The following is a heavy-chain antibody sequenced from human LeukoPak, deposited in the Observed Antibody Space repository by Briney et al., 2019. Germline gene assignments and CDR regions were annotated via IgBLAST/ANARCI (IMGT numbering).Heavy chain of an antibody. CDR1: GGSFSGYY. Sequence: KPSETLSLTCAVYGGSFSGYYWSWIRQPPGKGLEWIGEINHSGSTNYNPSLKSRVTISVDTSKNQFSLKLSSVTAADTAVYYCARGVAVAGKLQPFDYWGQGTLVTVSS. CDR3: ARGVAVAGKLQPFDY. V-gene: IGHV4-34*01. J-gene: IGHJ4*02. D-gene: IGHD6-19*01. CDR2: INHSGST.